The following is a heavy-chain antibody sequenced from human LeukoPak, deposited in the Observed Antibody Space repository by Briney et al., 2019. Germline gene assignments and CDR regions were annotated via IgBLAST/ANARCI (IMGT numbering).Heavy chain of an antibody. CDR1: GGSISPYY. CDR3: ARHSSSSYYRVYY. J-gene: IGHJ4*02. Sequence: PSETLSLTCTVSGGSISPYYWSWIRQPPGKGLEWIGYIHYSGSTNYNPSLKSRVTMSVDTSKNQFSLKLSSVTAADTAVYYCARHSSSSYYRVYYWGQGTLVTVSS. D-gene: IGHD6-13*01. V-gene: IGHV4-59*08. CDR2: IHYSGST.